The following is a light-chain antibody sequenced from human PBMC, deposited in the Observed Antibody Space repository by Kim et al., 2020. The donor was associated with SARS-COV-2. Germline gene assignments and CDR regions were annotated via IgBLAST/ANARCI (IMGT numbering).Light chain of an antibody. CDR1: SYNIGAGFD. J-gene: IGLJ1*01. CDR3: QSYDNSLRGYV. Sequence: QSVTISCTGSSYNIGAGFDVHWYQHLPGTAPKLLIFDNTNRPSGVPDRFSGSKSGTSASLAITGLQAEDEADYYCQSYDNSLRGYVFGTGTKVTVL. CDR2: DNT. V-gene: IGLV1-40*01.